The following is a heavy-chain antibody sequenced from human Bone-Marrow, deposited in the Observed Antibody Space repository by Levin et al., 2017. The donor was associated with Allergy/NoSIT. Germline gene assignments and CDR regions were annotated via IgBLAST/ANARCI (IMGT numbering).Heavy chain of an antibody. CDR2: IKQDGSVK. CDR3: ARIGYSSSSNDY. V-gene: IGHV3-7*01. J-gene: IGHJ4*02. D-gene: IGHD6-6*01. CDR1: GFTFSSYW. Sequence: RSGGSLRLSCAASGFTFSSYWMSWVRQAPGKGLEWVANIKQDGSVKYYVDSVKGRFTISRDNAKNSLYLQMNSLRVEDTAVYYCARIGYSSSSNDYWGQGTLVTVSS.